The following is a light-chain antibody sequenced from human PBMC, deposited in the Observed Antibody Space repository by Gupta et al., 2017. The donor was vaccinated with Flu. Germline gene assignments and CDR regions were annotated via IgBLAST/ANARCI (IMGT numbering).Light chain of an antibody. J-gene: IGKJ1*01. V-gene: IGKV3-20*01. CDR2: GAS. Sequence: VSTQSPGALPLSPRESATLSCSASQSVSSSYLAWYQQKPRQAPGLLIYGASSRATGIRGRFSGSGSGTDISLTISGLEAEDFAVYYSQHHQAFGQGTKVEIK. CDR1: QSVSSSY. CDR3: QHHQA.